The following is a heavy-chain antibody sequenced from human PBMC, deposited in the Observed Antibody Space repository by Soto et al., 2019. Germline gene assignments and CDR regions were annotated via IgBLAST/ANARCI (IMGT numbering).Heavy chain of an antibody. D-gene: IGHD2-21*02. CDR3: ATDANRGGDLDI. CDR2: IKRDGSEK. Sequence: EVQLVESGGGLVQPGGSLRLSCATSGFTFTTYWMHWVRQAPGKGLEWVAHIKRDGSEKYYVDSVKGRFTISSDSAKNSLYLQMNSVRGEDTAVYDCATDANRGGDLDIWGKGTMVTVSS. J-gene: IGHJ3*02. CDR1: GFTFTTYW. V-gene: IGHV3-7*01.